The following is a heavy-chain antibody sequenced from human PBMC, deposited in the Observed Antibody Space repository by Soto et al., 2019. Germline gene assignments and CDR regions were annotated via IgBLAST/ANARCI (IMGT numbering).Heavy chain of an antibody. CDR2: ISGSGGST. CDR1: GFTFSSYA. D-gene: IGHD6-6*01. Sequence: PGGSLRLSCAASGFTFSSYAMSWVRQAPGKGLEWVSAISGSGGSTYYADSVKGRFTISRDNSKNTLYLQMNSLRAEDTAVYYCAKTGIAPPDLYGMDVWGQGTTVTVSS. CDR3: AKTGIAPPDLYGMDV. V-gene: IGHV3-23*01. J-gene: IGHJ6*02.